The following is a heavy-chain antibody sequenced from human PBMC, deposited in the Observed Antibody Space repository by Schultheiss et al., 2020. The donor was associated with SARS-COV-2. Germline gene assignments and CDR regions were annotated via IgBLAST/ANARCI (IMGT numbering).Heavy chain of an antibody. D-gene: IGHD3-3*01. Sequence: SETLSLTCTVSGGSISSYYWSWIRQPPGKGLEWIGYIYYSGSTNYNPSLKSRVTMSVDTSKNQFSLKLSSVTAADTAVYYCARVGRYYDFWSGYYSVWGQGTTVTVSS. J-gene: IGHJ6*02. CDR2: IYYSGST. CDR1: GGSISSYY. CDR3: ARVGRYYDFWSGYYSV. V-gene: IGHV4-59*01.